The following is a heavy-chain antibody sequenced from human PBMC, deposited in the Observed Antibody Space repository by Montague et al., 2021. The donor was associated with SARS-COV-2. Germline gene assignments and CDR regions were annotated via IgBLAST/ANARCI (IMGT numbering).Heavy chain of an antibody. Sequence: SETLSLTCTVSGGSISSSSYYWGWIRQPPGKGLEWIGSIYYSGSTYYNPSLKSRVTISVDTSKNQFSLKLSSVTAADTAVYYCASQTLGITILGVVNGRWFDPWGQGTLVTVSS. V-gene: IGHV4-39*01. D-gene: IGHD3-3*01. J-gene: IGHJ5*02. CDR1: GGSISSSSYY. CDR2: IYYSGST. CDR3: ASQTLGITILGVVNGRWFDP.